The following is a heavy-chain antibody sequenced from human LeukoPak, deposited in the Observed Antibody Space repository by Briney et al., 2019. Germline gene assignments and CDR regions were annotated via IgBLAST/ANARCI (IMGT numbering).Heavy chain of an antibody. V-gene: IGHV3-7*01. CDR3: ARGDLDY. CDR1: GFTFSSYW. J-gene: IGHJ4*01. CDR2: VKPDGNEK. Sequence: GGSLRLSCGVSGFTFSSYWMTWARQAPGRGLEWVATVKPDGNEKFYVDSVKGRFAISRDNARNSVYLEMNSLRVEDTAVYLCARGDLDYWGQGTLVTASS.